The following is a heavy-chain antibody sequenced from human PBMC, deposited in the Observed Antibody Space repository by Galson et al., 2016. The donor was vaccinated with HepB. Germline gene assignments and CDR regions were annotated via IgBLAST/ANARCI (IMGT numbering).Heavy chain of an antibody. CDR1: GFSFNSYA. D-gene: IGHD4-11*01. CDR3: AKMGKTTTVTTYVDS. Sequence: SLRLSCAASGFSFNSYAMTWVRQAPGKGLQWVSSISGSGGSTYFADSVQGRCAISRDNSKNTLYLQMNTLRAGDTAVYYCAKMGKTTTVTTYVDSWGQGTLVTVSS. V-gene: IGHV3-23*01. CDR2: ISGSGGST. J-gene: IGHJ4*02.